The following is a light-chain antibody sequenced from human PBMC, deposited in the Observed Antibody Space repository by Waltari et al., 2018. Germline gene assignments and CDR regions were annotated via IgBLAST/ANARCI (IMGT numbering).Light chain of an antibody. CDR1: SSNIGSNY. CDR3: STWDDSLSGPV. CDR2: RNN. Sequence: QSVLTQPPSASGTPGQRVSISCSGSSSNIGSNYVYWYQQLPGTAPKLLIYRNNLRPSGGPDRFSGSKSGTAASRAISGLRSEDEADYYCSTWDDSLSGPVFGGGTKLTVL. V-gene: IGLV1-47*01. J-gene: IGLJ2*01.